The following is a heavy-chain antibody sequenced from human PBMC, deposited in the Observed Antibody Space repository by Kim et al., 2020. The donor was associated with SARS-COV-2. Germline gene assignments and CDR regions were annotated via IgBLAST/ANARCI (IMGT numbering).Heavy chain of an antibody. Sequence: GGSLRLSCSASGFAFSSVSMQWVRQAPGKGLEYVSGIGRNGDGPFYADSVRGRFSISRDNSKNTCFLQMNSLTSEDTGIYYCVTELHIPLLDDWGQGTLVTVSS. J-gene: IGHJ4*02. D-gene: IGHD2-21*01. V-gene: IGHV3-64D*06. CDR1: GFAFSSVS. CDR3: VTELHIPLLDD. CDR2: IGRNGDGP.